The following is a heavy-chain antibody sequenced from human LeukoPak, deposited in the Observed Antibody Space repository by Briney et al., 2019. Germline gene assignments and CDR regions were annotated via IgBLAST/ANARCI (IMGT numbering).Heavy chain of an antibody. J-gene: IGHJ4*02. V-gene: IGHV4-59*08. CDR3: ASFFTSGY. CDR1: GGSISSYY. CDR2: IYYSGST. Sequence: SETLSLTCTVSGGSISSYYWSWIRQPPGKGLEWIGYIYYSGSTNYNPSLKSRVTISVDTSKNQFSLKLSSVTAADTAVYYCASFFTSGYWGQGTLVTVSS.